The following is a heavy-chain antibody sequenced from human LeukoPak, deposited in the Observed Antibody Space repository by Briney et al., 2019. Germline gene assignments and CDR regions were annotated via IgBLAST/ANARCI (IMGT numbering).Heavy chain of an antibody. Sequence: GGSLTLYCAAFGFTFTDYYMSWIRQATGQGLAQVSYISSSRSIINYADSVKGRFTISRDNAKKSLYLQMNSLRAEDTAVYYCARSLDYNDAFDIWGQGTMVTVSS. CDR1: GFTFTDYY. CDR3: ARSLDYNDAFDI. D-gene: IGHD4-11*01. J-gene: IGHJ3*02. CDR2: ISSSRSII. V-gene: IGHV3-11*04.